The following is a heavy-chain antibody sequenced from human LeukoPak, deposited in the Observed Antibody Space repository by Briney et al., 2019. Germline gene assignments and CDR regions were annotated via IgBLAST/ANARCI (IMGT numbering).Heavy chain of an antibody. Sequence: GGSLRLSCAASGFTFSSYAIHWVRQAPGKGLEWVAVIAYDGINKYYADSVKGRFTISRDTSKNTLNLQMNSLRAEDTAVYYCASGEWPRDYWGQGTLVTVSS. CDR2: IAYDGINK. CDR3: ASGEWPRDY. D-gene: IGHD3-10*01. V-gene: IGHV3-30*14. J-gene: IGHJ4*02. CDR1: GFTFSSYA.